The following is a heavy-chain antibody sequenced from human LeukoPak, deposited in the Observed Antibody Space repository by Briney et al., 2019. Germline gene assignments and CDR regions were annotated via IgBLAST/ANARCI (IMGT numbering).Heavy chain of an antibody. CDR2: TYYRSKWYN. Sequence: QTLSLTCAISVDSVSINSAAWNWIRQSPSSGLEWLGRTYYRSKWYNDYAVSVKSRITINPDTSKNHFSLQLNSVTPEDTAVYYCARGGNSSGWYFDWFDPWGQGTLVTVSS. J-gene: IGHJ5*02. CDR3: ARGGNSSGWYFDWFDP. V-gene: IGHV6-1*01. D-gene: IGHD6-19*01. CDR1: VDSVSINSAA.